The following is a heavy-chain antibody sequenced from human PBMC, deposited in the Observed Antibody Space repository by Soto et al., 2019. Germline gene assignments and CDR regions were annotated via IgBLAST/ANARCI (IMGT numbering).Heavy chain of an antibody. CDR3: ARGVKYSSSWYTEIKSYYFDY. Sequence: PGGSLRLSCAASGFTFDDYGMSWVRQAPGKGLEWVSGINWNGGSTGYADSVKGRFTISRDNAKNSLYLQMNSLRAEDTALYYCARGVKYSSSWYTEIKSYYFDYWGQGTLVTVSS. V-gene: IGHV3-20*04. J-gene: IGHJ4*02. CDR2: INWNGGST. CDR1: GFTFDDYG. D-gene: IGHD6-13*01.